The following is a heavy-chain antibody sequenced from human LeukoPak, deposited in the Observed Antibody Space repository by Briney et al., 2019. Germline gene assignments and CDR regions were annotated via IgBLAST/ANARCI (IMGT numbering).Heavy chain of an antibody. CDR2: ISAHNGAT. D-gene: IGHD2-2*01. J-gene: IGHJ5*02. CDR3: ARGMGGQLTVTNWFDP. V-gene: IGHV1-18*01. CDR1: GFTFVTYG. Sequence: ASVKVSCKTSGFTFVTYGFSWVRQAPGQGLEWMGWISAHNGATYYAQKLQGRVTMTTDTSTSTVSVELRSLRTDDTAVYYCARGMGGQLTVTNWFDPWGQGTQVTVSS.